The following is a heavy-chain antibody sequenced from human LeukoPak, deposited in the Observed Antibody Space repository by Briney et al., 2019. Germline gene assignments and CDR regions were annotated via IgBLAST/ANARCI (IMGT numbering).Heavy chain of an antibody. D-gene: IGHD3-22*01. CDR2: ISSSGVRT. Sequence: GGSLRLSCVASGFTFSNYGMNWVRQAPGKGLEWVSRISSSGVRTDYADSVKGRFTVSRDDSKSTLYLQMNSLRADDTAVYYCAKDRSSYYYIYYWGQGTLVTVSS. V-gene: IGHV3-23*01. J-gene: IGHJ4*02. CDR3: AKDRSSYYYIYY. CDR1: GFTFSNYG.